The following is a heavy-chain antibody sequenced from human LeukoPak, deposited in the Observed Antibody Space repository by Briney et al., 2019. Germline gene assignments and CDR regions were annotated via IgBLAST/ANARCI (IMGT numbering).Heavy chain of an antibody. D-gene: IGHD6-19*01. V-gene: IGHV4-38-2*02. CDR2: IYHSGST. J-gene: IGHJ4*02. Sequence: SETLSLTCTVSGYSISSGYYWGWIRQPPGKGLEWIGSIYHSGSTYYNPSLKSRVTISVDTPKNQFSLKLSSVTAADTAVYYCARFIAVAGTRDYFDYWGQGTLVTVSS. CDR1: GYSISSGYY. CDR3: ARFIAVAGTRDYFDY.